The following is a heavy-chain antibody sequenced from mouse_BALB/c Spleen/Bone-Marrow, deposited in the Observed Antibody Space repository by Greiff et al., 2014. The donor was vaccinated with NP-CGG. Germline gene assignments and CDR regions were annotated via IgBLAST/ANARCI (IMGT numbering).Heavy chain of an antibody. CDR1: GFTFSTYG. Sequence: DVMLVESGGDLVKPGGSLKLSCAASGFTFSTYGMSWVRQTPGKRLEWVATISSGGGYTYYPDSVKGRFTISRDNANYTLYLQMSSLKSEDTAMYYCTRQRNWDHYAMDYWGQGTSVTVSS. V-gene: IGHV5-6*02. CDR3: TRQRNWDHYAMDY. D-gene: IGHD4-1*01. J-gene: IGHJ4*01. CDR2: ISSGGGYT.